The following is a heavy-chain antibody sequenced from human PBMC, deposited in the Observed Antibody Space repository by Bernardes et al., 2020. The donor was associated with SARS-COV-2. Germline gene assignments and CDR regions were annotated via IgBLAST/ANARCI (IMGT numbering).Heavy chain of an antibody. V-gene: IGHV3-23*01. CDR3: AKDAYHVYYDSAGYFDF. D-gene: IGHD3-22*01. Sequence: MSWLRQAPGRGLEWVSSISGGAEMTYYADSVKGRFTISRDNSKNTLYLQMDSLATEDTAIYSCAKDAYHVYYDSAGYFDFWGRGTPVTVSS. J-gene: IGHJ5*01. CDR2: ISGGAEMT.